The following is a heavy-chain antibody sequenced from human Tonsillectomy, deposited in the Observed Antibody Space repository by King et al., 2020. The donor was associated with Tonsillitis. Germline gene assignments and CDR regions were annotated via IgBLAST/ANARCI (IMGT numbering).Heavy chain of an antibody. D-gene: IGHD2-2*01. CDR3: ARPLGYCNSISCWGAFDI. CDR2: INGGTGNT. CDR1: GYTFTSYA. J-gene: IGHJ3*02. Sequence: QLVQSGAEVKKPGASVKVSCKASGYTFTSYAMHWVRQAPGQRLEWMGWINGGTGNTEYSQKFQGRVTITRDKSASTAYMELSSLRSEDTAVYYCARPLGYCNSISCWGAFDIWGPGTMVTVSS. V-gene: IGHV1-3*01.